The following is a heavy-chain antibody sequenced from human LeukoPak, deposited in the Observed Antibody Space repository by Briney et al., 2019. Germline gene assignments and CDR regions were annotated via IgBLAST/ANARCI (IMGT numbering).Heavy chain of an antibody. D-gene: IGHD6-19*01. CDR3: AKGGAVPGRDY. Sequence: GGTLRLSCAASGFTFSSYGMNWVRQAPGKGPEWVSSITSSSSYIYYADSVRGRFTISRDNSKNTLYLQMNSLRGEDTAVYYCAKGGAVPGRDYWGQGTLVTVSS. V-gene: IGHV3-21*01. CDR2: ITSSSSYI. CDR1: GFTFSSYG. J-gene: IGHJ4*02.